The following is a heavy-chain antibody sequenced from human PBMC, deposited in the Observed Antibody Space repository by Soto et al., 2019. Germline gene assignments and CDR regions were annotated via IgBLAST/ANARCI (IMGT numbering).Heavy chain of an antibody. D-gene: IGHD3-22*01. CDR1: GFNFGSYA. CDR2: ISGSVVST. CDR3: GKGKWEENHYDNSGFLYYLDS. Sequence: XGSLRLSCAASGFNFGSYAMSWVRPAPGKGLEWVSGISGSVVSTNYADSVKGRFTISRDSSKNTLYLQMSSLRAEDTAVYYCGKGKWEENHYDNSGFLYYLDSCGQGTLVTVSS. V-gene: IGHV3-23*01. J-gene: IGHJ4*02.